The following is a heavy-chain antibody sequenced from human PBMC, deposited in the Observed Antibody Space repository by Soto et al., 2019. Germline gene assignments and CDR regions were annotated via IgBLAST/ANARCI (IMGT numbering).Heavy chain of an antibody. Sequence: SETLSLTCSVSRGSISSGSFYWAWIRQTPGKGLEWIGSISYTGTTYYNPSLTSRVTVSVDTSKNQFSLKLSSVTAADTVVYYCARHSGKQWLEVGGIDYWGQGTLVTVSS. CDR3: ARHSGKQWLEVGGIDY. D-gene: IGHD6-19*01. CDR2: ISYTGTT. J-gene: IGHJ4*02. V-gene: IGHV4-39*01. CDR1: RGSISSGSFY.